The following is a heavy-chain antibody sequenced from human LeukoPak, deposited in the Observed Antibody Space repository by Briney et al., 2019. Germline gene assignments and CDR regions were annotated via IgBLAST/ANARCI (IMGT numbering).Heavy chain of an antibody. CDR2: TRNKANSYTT. J-gene: IGHJ4*02. CDR3: ARVYSSSWSGSYFDF. V-gene: IGHV3-72*01. Sequence: PGGSLRLSFAASGFTFSDHYMDWVRQAPGKGLEWVGRTRNKANSYTTEYAASVKGRFTISRDDSQNSLYLQMNSLKTEDTAVYYCARVYSSSWSGSYFDFWGQGTLVTVSS. D-gene: IGHD6-13*01. CDR1: GFTFSDHY.